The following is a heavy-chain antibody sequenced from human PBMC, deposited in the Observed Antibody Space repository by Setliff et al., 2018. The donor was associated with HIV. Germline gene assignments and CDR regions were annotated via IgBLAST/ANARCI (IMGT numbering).Heavy chain of an antibody. V-gene: IGHV4-61*01. CDR1: GGSVSSGSYY. CDR3: AKDTEGYYDSSGYINPYFDC. Sequence: SETLSLTCTVSGGSVSSGSYYWSWIRQPPGKGLEWIGYIYYSGSTNYNPSLKSRVTISVETSKNQFSLKLSSVTAADTAVYYCAKDTEGYYDSSGYINPYFDCWGQGTVVTVSS. CDR2: IYYSGST. D-gene: IGHD3-22*01. J-gene: IGHJ4*02.